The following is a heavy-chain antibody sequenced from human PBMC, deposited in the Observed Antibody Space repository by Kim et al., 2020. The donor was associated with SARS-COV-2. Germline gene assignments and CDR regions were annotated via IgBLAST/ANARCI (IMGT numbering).Heavy chain of an antibody. D-gene: IGHD3-10*01. V-gene: IGHV4-39*01. CDR3: ARAEYGSGSYYYWFDP. CDR1: GGSISSSSYY. CDR2: IYYSGST. Sequence: SETLSLTCTVSGGSISSSSYYWGWIRQPPGKGLEWIGSIYYSGSTYYNPSLKSRVTISVDTSKNQFSLKLSSVTAADTAVYYCARAEYGSGSYYYWFDPWGQGTLVTVSS. J-gene: IGHJ5*02.